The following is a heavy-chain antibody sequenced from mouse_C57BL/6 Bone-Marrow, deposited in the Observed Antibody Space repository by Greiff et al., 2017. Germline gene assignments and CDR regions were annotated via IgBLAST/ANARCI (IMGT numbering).Heavy chain of an antibody. J-gene: IGHJ4*01. CDR1: GFTFSDYY. Sequence: EVKLMESEGGLVQPGSSMKLSCTASGFTFSDYYMAWVRQVPEKGLEWVANINYDGSSTYYLDSLKSRFIISRDNAKNILYLQMSSLKSEDTATYYCARAGAYYSNYYAMDYWGQGTSVTVSS. D-gene: IGHD2-5*01. CDR2: INYDGSST. CDR3: ARAGAYYSNYYAMDY. V-gene: IGHV5-16*01.